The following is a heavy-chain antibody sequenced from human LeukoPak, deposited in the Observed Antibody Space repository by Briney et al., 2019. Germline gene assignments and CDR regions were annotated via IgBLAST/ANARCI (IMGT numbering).Heavy chain of an antibody. Sequence: PSETLSLTCTVSGGYITSYYWSWIRRPPGKGLEWIGYIYYSGSTNYNPSLKSRVTISVDTSKNQFSLKLSSVTAADTAVYYCARGGVNYKIAGPWGQGALVTVSS. CDR2: IYYSGST. V-gene: IGHV4-59*01. J-gene: IGHJ5*02. CDR3: ARGGVNYKIAGP. CDR1: GGYITSYY. D-gene: IGHD3-10*01.